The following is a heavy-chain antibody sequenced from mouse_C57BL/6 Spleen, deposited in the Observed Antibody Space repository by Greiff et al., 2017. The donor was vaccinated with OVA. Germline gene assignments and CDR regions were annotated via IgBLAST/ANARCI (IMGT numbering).Heavy chain of an antibody. CDR3: ARGGYYGSNSLYYAMDY. D-gene: IGHD1-1*01. V-gene: IGHV1-59*01. Sequence: QVQLQQPGAELVRPGTSVKLSCKASGYTFTSYWMHWVKQRPGQGLEWIGVIDPSDSYTNYNQKFKGKATLTVDTSSSTAYMQLSSLTSEDSAVYDCARGGYYGSNSLYYAMDYWGQGTSVTVSS. CDR1: GYTFTSYW. J-gene: IGHJ4*01. CDR2: IDPSDSYT.